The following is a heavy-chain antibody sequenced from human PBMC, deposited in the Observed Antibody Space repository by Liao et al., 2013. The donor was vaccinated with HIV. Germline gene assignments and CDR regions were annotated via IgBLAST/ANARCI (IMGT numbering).Heavy chain of an antibody. CDR1: GGSFSGYY. J-gene: IGHJ4*02. V-gene: IGHV4-34*01. D-gene: IGHD3-16*01. Sequence: QVQLQQWGAGLLKPSETLSLTCAVYGGSFSGYYWSWIRQPPGKGLEWIGEINHSGSTNYNPSLKSRVTISVDTSKNQFSLKLSSVTAADTAVYYCARGFRLRLGLVDYWGQGNPWSPSPQ. CDR2: INHSGST. CDR3: ARGFRLRLGLVDY.